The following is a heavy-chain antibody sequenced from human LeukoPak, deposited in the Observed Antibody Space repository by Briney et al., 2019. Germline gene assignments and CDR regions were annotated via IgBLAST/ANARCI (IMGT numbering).Heavy chain of an antibody. V-gene: IGHV1-69*02. CDR3: ARSSTQVVVPAADGAFDI. CDR2: IIPILGIA. CDR1: GGTFSSYT. Sequence: SVKVSCKASGGTFSSYTISWVRQAPGQGLEWMGRIIPILGIANYAQKFQGRVTITADKSTSTAYMELSSLRSEDTAVYYCARSSTQVVVPAADGAFDIWGQGTMVTVSS. J-gene: IGHJ3*02. D-gene: IGHD2-2*01.